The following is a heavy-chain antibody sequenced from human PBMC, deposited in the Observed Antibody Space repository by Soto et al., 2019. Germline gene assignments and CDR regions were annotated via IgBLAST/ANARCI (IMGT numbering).Heavy chain of an antibody. Sequence: ETLSLTCTVSGGSVSSGNYYWSWIRQPPGKGLEWTGYFYYTGSTNYNPSLKSRVTISVDASKNQFSLRLSSLTAADTAVYYCARSMHYSDGSNYSPFDYWGQGTLVTVSS. V-gene: IGHV4-61*01. CDR3: ARSMHYSDGSNYSPFDY. D-gene: IGHD3-22*01. CDR1: GGSVSSGNYY. J-gene: IGHJ4*02. CDR2: FYYTGST.